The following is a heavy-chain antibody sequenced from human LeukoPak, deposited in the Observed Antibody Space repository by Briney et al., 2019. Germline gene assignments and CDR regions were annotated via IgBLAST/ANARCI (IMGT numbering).Heavy chain of an antibody. CDR1: GYTFTGYY. Sequence: ASVKVSCKASGYTFTGYYMHWVRQAPGQGLEWMGWINPNSGGTNYAQKFQGRVTMTRDTSISTAYMELSRLRSDGTAVYYCARGGSPYFRAFDIWGQGTMVTVSS. D-gene: IGHD1-26*01. CDR3: ARGGSPYFRAFDI. CDR2: INPNSGGT. V-gene: IGHV1-2*02. J-gene: IGHJ3*02.